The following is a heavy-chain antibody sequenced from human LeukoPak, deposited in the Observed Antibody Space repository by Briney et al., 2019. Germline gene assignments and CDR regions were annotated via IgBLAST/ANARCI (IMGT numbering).Heavy chain of an antibody. Sequence: SETLSLTCAAYGGSFSGYYWSWIRQPPGKGLEWIGEINHSGSTNYNPSLKSRVTISVDTSKNQFSLKLSSVTAADTAVYYCARGRLLWFGELSWFDPWGQGTLVTVSS. V-gene: IGHV4-34*01. D-gene: IGHD3-10*01. CDR1: GGSFSGYY. CDR3: ARGRLLWFGELSWFDP. CDR2: INHSGST. J-gene: IGHJ5*02.